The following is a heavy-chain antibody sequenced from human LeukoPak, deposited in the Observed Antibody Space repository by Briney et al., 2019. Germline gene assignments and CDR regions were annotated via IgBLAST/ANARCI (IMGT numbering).Heavy chain of an antibody. CDR1: GFTFSTFG. Sequence: PGGSLRLSCVASGFTFSTFGMHWVRQAPGKGLEWVAVIWSDGYNRYYADSVKDRFAISRDNSKNTLYLQMNSLGGEDTAVYFCAKDRGWHRLPFDYWGQGTLVTVSS. CDR2: IWSDGYNR. CDR3: AKDRGWHRLPFDY. V-gene: IGHV3-30*02. J-gene: IGHJ4*02. D-gene: IGHD2-21*02.